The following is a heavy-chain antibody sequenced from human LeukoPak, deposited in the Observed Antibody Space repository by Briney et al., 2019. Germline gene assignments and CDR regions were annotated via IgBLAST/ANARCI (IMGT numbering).Heavy chain of an antibody. CDR1: GGSFSGYY. J-gene: IGHJ4*02. Sequence: SETLSLTCAVYGGSFSGYYWSWIRQPPGKGLEWIGEINHSGSTNYNPSLKSRVTISVDTSKNQFSLKLSSVTAADTAVYYCARAGPHYYDSSGNRHFDYWGQGNLVTVSS. D-gene: IGHD3-22*01. CDR3: ARAGPHYYDSSGNRHFDY. CDR2: INHSGST. V-gene: IGHV4-34*01.